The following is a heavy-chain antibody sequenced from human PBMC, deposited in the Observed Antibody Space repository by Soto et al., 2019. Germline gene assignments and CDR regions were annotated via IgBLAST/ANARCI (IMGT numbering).Heavy chain of an antibody. CDR1: GFTSSSYD. CDR3: AKETATGGGAFDF. D-gene: IGHD2-8*02. V-gene: IGHV3-23*01. Sequence: GGSLRLSCAASGFTSSSYDMSWVRQAPGKGLEWVSTILVDGRTFYVDSVKGRFTISRDNSRNTVYLQMNSLTAGDTALYYCAKETATGGGAFDFCGQGTVVTVSS. CDR2: ILVDGRT. J-gene: IGHJ3*01.